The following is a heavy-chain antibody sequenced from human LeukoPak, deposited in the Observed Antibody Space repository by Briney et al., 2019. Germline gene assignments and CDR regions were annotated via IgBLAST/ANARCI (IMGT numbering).Heavy chain of an antibody. CDR2: INPNSGGT. Sequence: ASVKVSCKASGYTFTGYYMHWMRQAPGQGLEWMGWINPNSGGTNYAQKFQGRVTMTRDTSISTAYMELSRLRSDDTAVYYCARVADYGGNPAGFDYWGQGTLVTVSS. CDR3: ARVADYGGNPAGFDY. CDR1: GYTFTGYY. V-gene: IGHV1-2*02. J-gene: IGHJ4*02. D-gene: IGHD4-23*01.